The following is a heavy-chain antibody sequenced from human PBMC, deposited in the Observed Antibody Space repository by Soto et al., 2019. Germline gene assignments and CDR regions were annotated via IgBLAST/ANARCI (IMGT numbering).Heavy chain of an antibody. Sequence: QVQLVQSGAEVRKPGASVKVSCKASGYTFSDYYIPWVRQAPGQGGERMGWINPNSGGTKYAPKFQGGVKMTRDTSITTAYMELSRLRSGDTAVYYCAREPATAKPEGVDFWGQGTLVTVSS. CDR2: INPNSGGT. V-gene: IGHV1-2*02. CDR3: AREPATAKPEGVDF. J-gene: IGHJ4*02. CDR1: GYTFSDYY. D-gene: IGHD1-1*01.